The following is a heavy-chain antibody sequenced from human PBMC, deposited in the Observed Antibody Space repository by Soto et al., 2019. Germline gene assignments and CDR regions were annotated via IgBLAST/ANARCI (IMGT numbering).Heavy chain of an antibody. CDR3: ARIEMASRK. V-gene: IGHV4-31*03. Sequence: PSETLSLTCSVSGAFIRSGGYYWCRLRQSTGKGLEWIGHIYDTGSTFPSPSLKSRLTISLDTSKNQFSLDLRSVTAADTAMYYGARIEMASRKWGRGTLVTVSS. CDR2: IYDTGST. CDR1: GAFIRSGGYY. J-gene: IGHJ4*02.